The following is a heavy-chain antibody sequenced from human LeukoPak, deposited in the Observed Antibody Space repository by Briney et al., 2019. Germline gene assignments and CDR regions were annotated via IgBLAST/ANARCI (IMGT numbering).Heavy chain of an antibody. CDR3: ARGGSPDV. Sequence: PSETLSLTCTVSGGSISSYYWTWIRQPPGKGLEWIGRMYVSDNTNYNPSLSQSPSLRSRVTLSVGMSKRQFCLTLTSVTAADTALYYCARGGSPDVWGKGTTVTVFS. CDR1: GGSISSYY. J-gene: IGHJ6*04. V-gene: IGHV4-4*07. CDR2: MYVSDNT. D-gene: IGHD3-16*01.